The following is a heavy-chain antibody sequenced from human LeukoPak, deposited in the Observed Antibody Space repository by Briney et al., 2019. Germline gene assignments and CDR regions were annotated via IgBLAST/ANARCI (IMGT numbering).Heavy chain of an antibody. J-gene: IGHJ6*02. Sequence: ASVKVPCKASGYTFTAYYMHWVRQAPGQGLEWMGWINPNSGGTNYAQKFQGRVTMTRDTSISTAYMELSRLRSDDTAVYYCARGGHYYGSGSYYYYYGMDVWGQGTTVTVSS. CDR3: ARGGHYYGSGSYYYYYGMDV. D-gene: IGHD3-10*01. V-gene: IGHV1-2*02. CDR1: GYTFTAYY. CDR2: INPNSGGT.